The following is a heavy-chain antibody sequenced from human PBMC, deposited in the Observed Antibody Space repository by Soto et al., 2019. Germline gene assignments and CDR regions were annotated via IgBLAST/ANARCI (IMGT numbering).Heavy chain of an antibody. D-gene: IGHD3-10*01. CDR2: ISGSGGST. V-gene: IGHV3-23*01. J-gene: IGHJ4*02. Sequence: EVQLLESGGGLVQPGGSLRLSCAASGFTFSVYAMSWVRQAPGKGLECVSGISGSGGSTSYADSVKGRFTISRDNSKNTMSLQMNSLRGEDTAVYYCANALSGGHDYWGPGTLVTVSS. CDR3: ANALSGGHDY. CDR1: GFTFSVYA.